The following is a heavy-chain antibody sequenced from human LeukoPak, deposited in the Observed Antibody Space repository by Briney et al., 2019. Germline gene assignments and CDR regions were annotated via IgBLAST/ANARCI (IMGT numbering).Heavy chain of an antibody. Sequence: SQTLSLTCAVSGGSISSGSYYWSWIRQPAGKGLEWIGHIYTSGSTKYNPSLKSRVTISVDTSKNQFSLKLSSVTAADTAVYYCARHRITMVRGAFDYWGQGTLVTVSS. CDR2: IYTSGST. CDR1: GGSISSGSYY. D-gene: IGHD3-10*01. CDR3: ARHRITMVRGAFDY. V-gene: IGHV4-61*09. J-gene: IGHJ4*02.